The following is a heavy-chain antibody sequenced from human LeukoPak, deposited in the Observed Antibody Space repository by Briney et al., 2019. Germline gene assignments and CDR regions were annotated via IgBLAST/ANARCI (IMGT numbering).Heavy chain of an antibody. V-gene: IGHV3-30*18. Sequence: GGSLRLSCAASGFTFSSYGMHWVRQAPGKGLEWVAVKSYDGSNKYYADSVKGRFTISRDNSKNTLYLQMNSLRAEDTAVYYCAKDQDGIDYWGQGTLVTVSS. J-gene: IGHJ4*02. CDR3: AKDQDGIDY. CDR2: KSYDGSNK. D-gene: IGHD5-24*01. CDR1: GFTFSSYG.